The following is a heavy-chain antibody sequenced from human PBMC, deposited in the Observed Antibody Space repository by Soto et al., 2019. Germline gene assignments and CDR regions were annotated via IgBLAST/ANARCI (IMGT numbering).Heavy chain of an antibody. CDR3: ARALESIAARPEYYYGMDV. V-gene: IGHV1-18*01. D-gene: IGHD6-6*01. J-gene: IGHJ6*02. CDR1: GYTFTSYG. CDR2: ISAYNGNT. Sequence: QVQLVQSGAEVKKPGASVKVSCKASGYTFTSYGISWVRQAPGQGLEWMGWISAYNGNTNYAQKLQGRVTMTTDTTTSPAYMELRSLRSDDTAVYYCARALESIAARPEYYYGMDVWGHGSTVTVSS.